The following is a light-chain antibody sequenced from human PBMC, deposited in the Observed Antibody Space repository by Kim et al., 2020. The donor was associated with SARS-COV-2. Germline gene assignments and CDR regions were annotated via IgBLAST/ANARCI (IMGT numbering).Light chain of an antibody. CDR1: QSGGTF. CDR2: DAS. V-gene: IGKV3-11*01. J-gene: IGKJ4*01. CDR3: EQRSSWPLT. Sequence: LPPEKRATLACRGRQSGGTFLAWYQQKPGQAPRLLIYDASKRATGTPARFSGSGSGTDFTLTISSLEPEDFALYYCEQRSSWPLTFGGGTKVDIK.